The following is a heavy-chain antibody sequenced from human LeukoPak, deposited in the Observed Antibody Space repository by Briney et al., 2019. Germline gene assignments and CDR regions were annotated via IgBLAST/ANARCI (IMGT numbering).Heavy chain of an antibody. J-gene: IGHJ4*02. CDR1: GGSFSGYY. CDR3: ARGYCSGGSCRYYFDY. Sequence: PSETLSLTCAVYGGSFSGYYWSWIRQPPGKGLEWIGEINHSGSTNYNPSLKSRVTISVDTSKNQFSLKLSSVTAADTAVYYCARGYCSGGSCRYYFDYRGQGNLVTVSS. V-gene: IGHV4-34*01. D-gene: IGHD2-15*01. CDR2: INHSGST.